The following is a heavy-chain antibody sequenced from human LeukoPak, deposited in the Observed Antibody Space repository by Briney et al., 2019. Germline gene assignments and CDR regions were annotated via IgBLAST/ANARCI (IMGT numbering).Heavy chain of an antibody. CDR1: GFTFSSYW. CDR2: IKQDGSEK. V-gene: IGHV3-7*01. CDR3: ARDWDTAMVTTFDY. J-gene: IGHJ4*02. D-gene: IGHD5-18*01. Sequence: GGSLRLSCAASGFTFSSYWMSWVRQAPGKGLEWVANIKQDGSEKYYVDSVKGRFTISRDNAKNSLYLQMNSLRAEDTAVYYCARDWDTAMVTTFDYWGQGTLVTVSS.